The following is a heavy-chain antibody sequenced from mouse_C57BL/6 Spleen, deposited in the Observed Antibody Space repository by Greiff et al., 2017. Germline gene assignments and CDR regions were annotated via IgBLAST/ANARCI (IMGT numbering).Heavy chain of an antibody. CDR2: ISSGGDYI. D-gene: IGHD2-4*01. CDR1: GFTFSSYA. Sequence: EVKLVESGEGLVKPGGSLKLSCAASGFTFSSYAMSWVRQTPEKRLEWVAYISSGGDYIYYADTVKGRFTISRDNARNTLYLQMSSLKSEDTAMYYCTREGSYDYDGGGYFDYWGQGTTLTVSS. V-gene: IGHV5-9-1*02. J-gene: IGHJ2*01. CDR3: TREGSYDYDGGGYFDY.